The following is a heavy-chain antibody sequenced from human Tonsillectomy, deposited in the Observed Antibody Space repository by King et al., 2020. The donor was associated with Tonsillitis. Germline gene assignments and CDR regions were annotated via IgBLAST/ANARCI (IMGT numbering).Heavy chain of an antibody. CDR3: TRLYSGSEMLAFDI. J-gene: IGHJ3*02. CDR2: IRSKANSYAT. D-gene: IGHD1-26*01. Sequence: VQLVESGGGLVQPGGSLKLSCAASGFTFSGSAMHWVRQASGKGLEWVGRIRSKANSYATASAASVKGRFTISRDDSKNTAYLQMNSLKTEDTAVYYCTRLYSGSEMLAFDIWGQGTMVTVSS. CDR1: GFTFSGSA. V-gene: IGHV3-73*02.